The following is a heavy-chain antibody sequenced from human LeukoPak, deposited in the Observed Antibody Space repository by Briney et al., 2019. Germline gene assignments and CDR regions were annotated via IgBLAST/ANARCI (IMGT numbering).Heavy chain of an antibody. V-gene: IGHV3-33*08. CDR3: ARGIAAAGTAFDI. Sequence: GRSLSLSCAASGFSFRSYGMHWVRQAPGKGLEWVAYTLSDGSFSYYADSVKGRFTISRDNAKNSLYLQMNSPRAEDTAVYYCARGIAAAGTAFDIWGQGTMVTVSS. J-gene: IGHJ3*02. D-gene: IGHD6-13*01. CDR1: GFSFRSYG. CDR2: TLSDGSFS.